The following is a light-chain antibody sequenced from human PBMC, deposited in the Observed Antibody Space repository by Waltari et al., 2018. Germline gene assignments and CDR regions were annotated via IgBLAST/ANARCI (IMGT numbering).Light chain of an antibody. V-gene: IGKV4-1*01. Sequence: DIVLTQSPDSLAVSLGERATINCKATQSVLYSSRDKNYLTWYQQKPGQPPKPLISWASARESGVPDRFSGSGSGTDFTLTISSLQAEDVAVYYCQQYFRAPYTFGQGTKLEIK. CDR2: WAS. J-gene: IGKJ2*01. CDR1: QSVLYSSRDKNY. CDR3: QQYFRAPYT.